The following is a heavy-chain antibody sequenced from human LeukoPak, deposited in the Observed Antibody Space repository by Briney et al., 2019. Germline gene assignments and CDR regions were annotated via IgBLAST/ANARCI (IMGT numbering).Heavy chain of an antibody. J-gene: IGHJ3*02. D-gene: IGHD1-26*01. CDR1: GFTFSSYA. CDR3: ARSIVGATRAPFDI. V-gene: IGHV3-64*01. Sequence: GGSLRLSCAASGFTFSSYAMHWVRQAPGKGLKYVSAISSNGGSTYYANSVKGRFTISRDNSKNTLYLQMGSLRAEDMAVYYCARSIVGATRAPFDIWGQGTMVTVSS. CDR2: ISSNGGST.